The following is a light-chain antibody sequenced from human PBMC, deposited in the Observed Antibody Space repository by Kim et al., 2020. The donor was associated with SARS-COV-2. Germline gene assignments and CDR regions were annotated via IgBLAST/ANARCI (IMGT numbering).Light chain of an antibody. J-gene: IGLJ2*01. CDR1: TS. V-gene: IGLV1-51*01. CDR3: GTWDNSLGVVT. Sequence: TSISWDPTLPGTAPRLIIYDTYERHSGIPDRFSGSKSGTSATLDITGLQTGDEAEYYCGTWDNSLGVVTFGGGTQLTVL. CDR2: DTY.